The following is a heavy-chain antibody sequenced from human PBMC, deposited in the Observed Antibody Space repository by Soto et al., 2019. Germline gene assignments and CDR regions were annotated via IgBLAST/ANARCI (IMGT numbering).Heavy chain of an antibody. J-gene: IGHJ6*02. CDR2: ISSSSSYT. V-gene: IGHV3-11*06. Sequence: SGGSLRLSCAASGFTFSDYYMSWIRQAPGKGLEWVSYISSSSSYTNYADSVKGRFTISRDNAKNSLYLQMNSLRAEDTAVYYCARHPREITACHYYYYGMDVWGQGTTVTVSS. CDR1: GFTFSDYY. CDR3: ARHPREITACHYYYYGMDV. D-gene: IGHD5-18*01.